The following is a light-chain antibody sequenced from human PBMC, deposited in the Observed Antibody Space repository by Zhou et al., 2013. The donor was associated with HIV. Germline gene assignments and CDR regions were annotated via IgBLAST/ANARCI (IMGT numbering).Light chain of an antibody. CDR2: LGS. CDR3: MQALQTPYT. V-gene: IGKV2-28*01. J-gene: IGKJ2*01. Sequence: DIVXTQSPLSLPVTPGEPASISCRSTQSLLHSNGYNYLDWYLQKPGQSPQLLIYLGSNRASGVPDRFSGSGSGTDFTLKINRVEAEDVGVYYCMQALQTPYTFGQGTKLEIK. CDR1: QSLLHSNGYNY.